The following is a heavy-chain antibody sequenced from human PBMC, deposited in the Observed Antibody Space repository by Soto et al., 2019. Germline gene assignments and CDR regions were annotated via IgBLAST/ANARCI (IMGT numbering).Heavy chain of an antibody. CDR2: ISGGGGST. CDR1: GFTFSSYA. D-gene: IGHD5-18*01. V-gene: IGHV3-23*01. Sequence: GGSLRLSCAASGFTFSSYAMSWVRQAPGKGLEWVSAISGGGGSTYYADSVKGPFTISRDNSKNTLYLQMNSLRAEDTAVYYCAKDASRYSYGFAYYYYGMDVWGQGTTVTVS. J-gene: IGHJ6*02. CDR3: AKDASRYSYGFAYYYYGMDV.